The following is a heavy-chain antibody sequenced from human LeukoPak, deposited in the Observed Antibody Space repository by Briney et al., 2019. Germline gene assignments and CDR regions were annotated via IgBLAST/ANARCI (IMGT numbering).Heavy chain of an antibody. CDR3: AKVGVIGGGAFDI. Sequence: GGSLRLSCAASGFTFSSYAMSWVRQAPGKGLEWVSAITGSSGGTYYADSVKGRFTISRDNSKNTLSLQMNSLRADDTAIYYCAKVGVIGGGAFDIWGQGTMVTVSS. CDR2: ITGSSGGT. CDR1: GFTFSSYA. V-gene: IGHV3-23*01. J-gene: IGHJ3*02. D-gene: IGHD3-22*01.